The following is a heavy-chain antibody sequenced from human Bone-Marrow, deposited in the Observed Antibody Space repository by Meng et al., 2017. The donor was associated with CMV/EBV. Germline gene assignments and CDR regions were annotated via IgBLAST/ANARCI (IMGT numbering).Heavy chain of an antibody. CDR3: ARAVVLVATEGYFDY. D-gene: IGHD2-15*01. J-gene: IGHJ4*02. V-gene: IGHV4-31*02. Sequence: DSISSANYYWSWIRQHPGKGLELIGYIFYTGSTYYNPSLKSRLTISVDTSKNQFSLNLSSVTAADSAVYYCARAVVLVATEGYFDYWGQGSLVTVSS. CDR1: DSISSANYY. CDR2: IFYTGST.